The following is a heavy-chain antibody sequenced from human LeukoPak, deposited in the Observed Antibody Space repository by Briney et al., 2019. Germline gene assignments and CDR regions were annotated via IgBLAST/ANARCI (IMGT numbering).Heavy chain of an antibody. CDR2: ISGSGGST. V-gene: IGHV3-23*01. CDR3: AGWQHYYDYVWGSYLEL. J-gene: IGHJ5*02. Sequence: SGGSLRLSCAASGFTFSSYAMSWVRQAPGKGLEWVSAISGSGGSTNYADPVKGRFTISRDNSKNTLYLQMNSLRAEDTAVYYCAGWQHYYDYVWGSYLELWGQGTLVTVSS. CDR1: GFTFSSYA. D-gene: IGHD3-16*02.